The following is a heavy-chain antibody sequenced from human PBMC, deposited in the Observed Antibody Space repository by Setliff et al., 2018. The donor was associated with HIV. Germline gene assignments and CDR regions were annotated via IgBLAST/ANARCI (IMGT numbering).Heavy chain of an antibody. J-gene: IGHJ4*02. Sequence: GGSLRLSCAASGFTFNSYGMHWVRQAPGKGLEGVALIWYDASKKEYAESVKGRFNILRDDSKKTVDLQMNSLRADDTAVYYCVKDVVKFWSGSGALDFWGRGTLVTV. D-gene: IGHD3-3*01. CDR2: IWYDASKK. V-gene: IGHV3-33*06. CDR3: VKDVVKFWSGSGALDF. CDR1: GFTFNSYG.